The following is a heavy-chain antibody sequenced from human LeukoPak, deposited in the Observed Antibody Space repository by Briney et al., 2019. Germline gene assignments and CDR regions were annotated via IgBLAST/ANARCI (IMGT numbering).Heavy chain of an antibody. CDR3: TSGTPDYYYGSGSVLYYFDY. Sequence: GGSLKLSCAASGFTFSGSAMHWVRQASGKGLEWVGRIRSKANSYATAYAASVKGRLTISRDDSKNTAYLQMNSLKTEDTAVYYCTSGTPDYYYGSGSVLYYFDYWGQGTLVTVSS. CDR2: IRSKANSYAT. J-gene: IGHJ4*02. V-gene: IGHV3-73*01. CDR1: GFTFSGSA. D-gene: IGHD3-10*01.